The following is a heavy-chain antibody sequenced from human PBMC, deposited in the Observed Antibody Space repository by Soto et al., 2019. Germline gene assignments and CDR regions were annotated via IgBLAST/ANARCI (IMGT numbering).Heavy chain of an antibody. J-gene: IGHJ4*02. CDR3: ARRIVATETFDY. CDR2: IYPGDSDT. CDR1: GYSFTSYW. V-gene: IGHV5-51*01. D-gene: IGHD5-12*01. Sequence: PGESLKISCKGSGYSFTSYWIGWVRHMPGKGLERMGIIYPGDSDTRYSPSFQGQVTISADRSITTTYLQWNTLQASDTATYYCARRIVATETFDYWGQGTLVTVSS.